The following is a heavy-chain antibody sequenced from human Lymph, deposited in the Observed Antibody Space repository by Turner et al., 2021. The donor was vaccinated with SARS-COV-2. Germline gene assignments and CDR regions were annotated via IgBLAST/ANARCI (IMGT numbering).Heavy chain of an antibody. CDR1: GASISNYY. V-gene: IGHV4-59*01. CDR3: ARGFDY. CDR2: IYYSGST. Sequence: QVQLQESGPGLVKPSETLSLTCTVSGASISNYYWSWIRQPPGKGLEWIGYIYYSGSTNYNPSLKSRVTISVDTSKIQFSLKLSSLTAAVTAVYYCARGFDYWGQGTLVTVSS. J-gene: IGHJ4*02.